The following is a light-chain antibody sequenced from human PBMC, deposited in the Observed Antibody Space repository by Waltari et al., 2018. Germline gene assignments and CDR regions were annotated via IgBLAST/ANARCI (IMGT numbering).Light chain of an antibody. CDR1: ALPKQY. Sequence: SYELTQPPSVSVSPGQTAAITCSGDALPKQYAFWYQQKPGQAPVLLIYEDTDRTSGIPERFAGSTSGTTVPLTISGVQAEDEADYYCQSTDRSDRWVFGGGTKLTVL. CDR2: EDT. V-gene: IGLV3-25*03. J-gene: IGLJ3*02. CDR3: QSTDRSDRWV.